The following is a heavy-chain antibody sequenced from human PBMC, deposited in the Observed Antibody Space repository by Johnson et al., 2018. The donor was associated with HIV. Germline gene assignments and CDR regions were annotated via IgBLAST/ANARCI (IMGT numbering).Heavy chain of an antibody. J-gene: IGHJ3*02. CDR3: ARGTLAAFDI. CDR2: IRYDGSDK. D-gene: IGHD2-2*01. Sequence: QVQLVESGGGVVQPGGSLRLSCAASGFTFSNYGMHWVRQAPGKGLEWVAFIRYDGSDKYYVDSVKGRFTISRDNAKNSVYLQMNSLRAEDTSVDYCARGTLAAFDIWGQGTMVTVSS. V-gene: IGHV3-30*02. CDR1: GFTFSNYG.